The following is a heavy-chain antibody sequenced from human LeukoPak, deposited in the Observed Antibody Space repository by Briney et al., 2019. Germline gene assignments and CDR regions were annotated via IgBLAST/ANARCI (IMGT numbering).Heavy chain of an antibody. Sequence: ASVKVSCKASGYTFTGYYMHWVRQAPGQGLEWMGWINPNSGGTNYAQKFQGRVTMTGDTPISTVYMELSRLRSDDTAVYYCARDRFYNYYMDVWGKGTTVTVSS. CDR2: INPNSGGT. CDR3: ARDRFYNYYMDV. J-gene: IGHJ6*03. V-gene: IGHV1-2*02. CDR1: GYTFTGYY. D-gene: IGHD3-3*01.